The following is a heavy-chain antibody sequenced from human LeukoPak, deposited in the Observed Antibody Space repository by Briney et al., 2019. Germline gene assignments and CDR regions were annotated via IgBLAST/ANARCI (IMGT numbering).Heavy chain of an antibody. CDR2: INYSGST. CDR3: ARQGYSAYEILDY. V-gene: IGHV4-59*08. J-gene: IGHJ4*02. Sequence: SETLSLTCSVSGVSISSYCWTWIRQPPGKGLEWIGHINYSGSTSYNPSLKSRITISVDTSKNQFSLKVTPVTAADTAVYYCARQGYSAYEILDYWGQGTLVTVSS. CDR1: GVSISSYC. D-gene: IGHD5-12*01.